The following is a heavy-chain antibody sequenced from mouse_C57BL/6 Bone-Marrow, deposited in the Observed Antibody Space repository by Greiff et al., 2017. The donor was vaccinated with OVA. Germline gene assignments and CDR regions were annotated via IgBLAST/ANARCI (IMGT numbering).Heavy chain of an antibody. CDR1: GFTFSSYG. CDR2: ISSGGSYT. CDR3: ARRGFLDY. J-gene: IGHJ2*01. Sequence: EVQRVESGGDLVKPGGSLKLSCAASGFTFSSYGMSWVRQTPDKRLEWVATISSGGSYTYYPDSVKGRFPISRDNAKNTLYLQLSSLKSEDTAMYYCARRGFLDYWGQGTTLTVSS. V-gene: IGHV5-6*01.